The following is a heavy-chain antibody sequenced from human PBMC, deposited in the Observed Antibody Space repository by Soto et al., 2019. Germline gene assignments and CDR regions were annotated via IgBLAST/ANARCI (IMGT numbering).Heavy chain of an antibody. CDR3: AKGAVAGTPTSYYYYGMDV. Sequence: QVQLLQSGAEVKKPGSSVRVSCEASGGTFRTYAISWVRQAPGQGLEWMGEIIPIFGKVNYAQKFQGRVTITADESTTNVYMDLRSLTSEYTAVYYCAKGAVAGTPTSYYYYGMDVWGQGTTVTVS. J-gene: IGHJ6*02. D-gene: IGHD6-19*01. V-gene: IGHV1-69*12. CDR1: GGTFRTYA. CDR2: IIPIFGKV.